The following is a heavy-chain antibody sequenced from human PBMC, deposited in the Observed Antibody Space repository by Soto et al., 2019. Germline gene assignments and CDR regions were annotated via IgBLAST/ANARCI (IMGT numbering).Heavy chain of an antibody. D-gene: IGHD3-16*01. CDR3: AGEPKGGAYDMDV. V-gene: IGHV3-33*01. CDR2: IWSDGSRG. Sequence: QVQLVESGGGVVQPGTSLRLSCAASRLTFSFYDMHWVRQAPGKGLEWVALIWSDGSRGFYADSVKGRFTITRDNSKNTLYLQMTGLRAGDKAVYYCAGEPKGGAYDMDVWGQGTTVTVSS. CDR1: RLTFSFYD. J-gene: IGHJ6*02.